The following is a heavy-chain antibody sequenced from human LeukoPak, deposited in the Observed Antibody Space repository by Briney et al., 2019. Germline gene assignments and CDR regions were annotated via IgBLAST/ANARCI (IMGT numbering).Heavy chain of an antibody. CDR3: ARGWMIGGPDY. Sequence: SETLSLTCAVYGGSFSGYYWSWIRQPPGKGLEWIGEINHSGSTNCNPSLKSRVTISVDTSKNQFSLKLSSVTAADTAVYYCARGWMIGGPDYWGQGTLVTVSS. CDR2: INHSGST. D-gene: IGHD3-22*01. CDR1: GGSFSGYY. V-gene: IGHV4-34*01. J-gene: IGHJ4*02.